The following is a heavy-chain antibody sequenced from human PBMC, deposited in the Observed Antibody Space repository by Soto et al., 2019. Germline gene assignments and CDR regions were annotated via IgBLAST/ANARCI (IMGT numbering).Heavy chain of an antibody. CDR3: ARSGPHMDVVVELLLVY. D-gene: IGHD2-15*01. CDR2: ISAYNGNT. CDR1: GYTFTSYG. J-gene: IGHJ4*02. V-gene: IGHV1-18*01. Sequence: QVQLVQSGAEVKKPGASVKVSCKASGYTFTSYGISWVRQAPGQGLEWMGWISAYNGNTNYAQKLQGRVTMTTDTSTSTAYMERRSLRSDDTAVYYCARSGPHMDVVVELLLVYWGQGTLVTVSS.